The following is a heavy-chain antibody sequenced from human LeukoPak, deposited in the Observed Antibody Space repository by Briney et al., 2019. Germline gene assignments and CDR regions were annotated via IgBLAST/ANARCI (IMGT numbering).Heavy chain of an antibody. CDR1: GDSITNGYW. D-gene: IGHD3-9*01. Sequence: PSETLSLTCVVSGDSITNGYWWSWVRQPPGKGLEWIGEIYHDGSTNYNPSLKSRVTISVDTSKNQFSLKLTSVTAADTAVYYCARLRRGIDWYGTVDYWGQGTLVTVSS. V-gene: IGHV4-4*02. J-gene: IGHJ4*02. CDR2: IYHDGST. CDR3: ARLRRGIDWYGTVDY.